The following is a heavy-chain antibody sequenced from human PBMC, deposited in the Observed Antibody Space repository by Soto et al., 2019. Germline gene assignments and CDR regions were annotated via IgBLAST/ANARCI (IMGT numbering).Heavy chain of an antibody. V-gene: IGHV4-34*01. CDR1: GGSFSGYY. Sequence: SETLSLTCAVYGGSFSGYYWSWIRQPPGKGLEWIGEINHSGSTNYNPSLKSRVTISVDTSKNQFSLKLSSVTAADTAVYYCARDSLGQRLDYFDYWGQGTLVTVSS. J-gene: IGHJ4*02. CDR3: ARDSLGQRLDYFDY. D-gene: IGHD6-25*01. CDR2: INHSGST.